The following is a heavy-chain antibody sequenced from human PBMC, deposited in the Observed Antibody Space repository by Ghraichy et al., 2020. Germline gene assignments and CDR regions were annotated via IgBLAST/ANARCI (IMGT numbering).Heavy chain of an antibody. CDR1: GFTFSTFA. J-gene: IGHJ3*02. CDR3: AKGDYGDYPNGFNI. CDR2: ISDSGDRT. V-gene: IGHV3-23*01. Sequence: GGSLRLSCVASGFTFSTFALSWVRQAPGKGLEWISTISDSGDRTFFADSVKGRFTISRDNSKNTLYLQMNSLRAEDTAVYYCAKGDYGDYPNGFNIWGQGTMVTVSS. D-gene: IGHD4-17*01.